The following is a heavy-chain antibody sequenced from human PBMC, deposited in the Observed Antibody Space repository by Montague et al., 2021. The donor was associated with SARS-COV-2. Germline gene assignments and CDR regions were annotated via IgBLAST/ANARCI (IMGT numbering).Heavy chain of an antibody. J-gene: IGHJ2*01. V-gene: IGHV4-59*13. CDR3: ARRGGGEVFARFMYWYFDV. D-gene: IGHD2-21*01. CDR1: GGPINNYY. CDR2: IYYSGSVTT. Sequence: SETLSLTCSVPGGPINNYYWGWVRQSPGKGLEWIGYIYYSGSVTTSYNPSLKSRVSISVDTSENQFSLKLTSVTAADTAVYYCARRGGGEVFARFMYWYFDVWSRGSLVTVSS.